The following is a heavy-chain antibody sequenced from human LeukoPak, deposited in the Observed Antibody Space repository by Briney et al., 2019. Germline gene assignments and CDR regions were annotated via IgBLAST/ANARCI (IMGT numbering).Heavy chain of an antibody. V-gene: IGHV3-23*01. CDR3: ARGRRTDFHYYNYMDV. CDR1: GFTFSSYA. J-gene: IGHJ6*03. D-gene: IGHD3-3*01. Sequence: GGSLRLSCAASGFTFSSYAMSWARQAPGKGLEWVSAISGSGGSTYYADSVKGRFTISRDNSKNTLYLQMNSLRAEDTAVYYCARGRRTDFHYYNYMDVWGKGTAVTVSS. CDR2: ISGSGGST.